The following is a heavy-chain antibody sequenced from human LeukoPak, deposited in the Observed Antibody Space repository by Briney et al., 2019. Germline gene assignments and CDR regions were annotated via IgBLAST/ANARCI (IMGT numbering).Heavy chain of an antibody. V-gene: IGHV3-21*01. CDR3: ARDFAHCSSTSCYYRDNWFDP. J-gene: IGHJ5*02. CDR1: GFTFSTYS. Sequence: GGSLRLSCAASGFTFSTYSMNWVRQAPGKGLEWVSSISSSSSYIYYGDSVKGRFTISRDNAKNSLYLQMNGLRAEDTAVYFCARDFAHCSSTSCYYRDNWFDPWGQGTLVTVSS. D-gene: IGHD2-2*01. CDR2: ISSSSSYI.